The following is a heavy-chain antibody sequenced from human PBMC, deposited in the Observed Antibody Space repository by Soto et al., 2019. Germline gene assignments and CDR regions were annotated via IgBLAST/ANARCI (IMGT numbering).Heavy chain of an antibody. J-gene: IGHJ4*02. Sequence: LSLTCAVSSVAICSVGYSRCCIRQQPGKNLEWIGYIYNSGSTYFNPSLKSRDSISVDRSKNAFSLKLSSVTDSDTGVNYCDRVPTTWGQVTLVT. CDR3: DRVPTT. CDR1: SVAICSVGYS. V-gene: IGHV4-30-2*01. CDR2: IYNSGST.